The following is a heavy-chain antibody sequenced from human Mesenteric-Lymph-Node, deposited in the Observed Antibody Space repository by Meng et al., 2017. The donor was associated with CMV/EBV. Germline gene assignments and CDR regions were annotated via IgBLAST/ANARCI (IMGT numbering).Heavy chain of an antibody. J-gene: IGHJ4*02. CDR3: ARSSGHHIYYFDY. D-gene: IGHD6-19*01. Sequence: ASGFTFSSYAMSWVRQAPGKGLEWVSAISGSGGSTYYADSVKGRFTISRDNSKNTLYLQMNSLRAEDTAVYYCARSSGHHIYYFDYWGQGTLVTVSS. CDR2: ISGSGGST. V-gene: IGHV3-23*01. CDR1: GFTFSSYA.